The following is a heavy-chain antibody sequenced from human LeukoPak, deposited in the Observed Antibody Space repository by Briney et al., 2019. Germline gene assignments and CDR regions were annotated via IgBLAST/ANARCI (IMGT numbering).Heavy chain of an antibody. D-gene: IGHD6-19*01. V-gene: IGHV3-66*01. CDR3: ARDKIVSYSSGWYYDY. J-gene: IGHJ4*02. CDR2: IYSGGST. CDR1: GFTFSSYA. Sequence: TGGSLRLSCAASGFTFSSYAMSWVRQAPGKGLEWVSVIYSGGSTYYADSVKGRFTISRDNSKNTLYLQMNSLRAEDTAVYYCARDKIVSYSSGWYYDYWGQGTLVTVSS.